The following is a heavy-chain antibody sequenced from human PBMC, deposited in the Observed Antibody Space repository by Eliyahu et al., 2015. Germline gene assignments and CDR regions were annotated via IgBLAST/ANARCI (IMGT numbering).Heavy chain of an antibody. CDR2: IYYSGST. CDR3: ARAHYYDSSGTDAFDI. Sequence: QVQLQESGPRLVKPSQTLSLTCTVSVGSXSSGGYYWSWIRQHPGKGLEWIGYIYYSGSTYYNPSLKSRVTISVDTSKNQFSLKLSSVTAADTAVYYCARAHYYDSSGTDAFDIWGQGTMVTVSS. CDR1: VGSXSSGGYY. D-gene: IGHD3-22*01. J-gene: IGHJ3*02. V-gene: IGHV4-31*03.